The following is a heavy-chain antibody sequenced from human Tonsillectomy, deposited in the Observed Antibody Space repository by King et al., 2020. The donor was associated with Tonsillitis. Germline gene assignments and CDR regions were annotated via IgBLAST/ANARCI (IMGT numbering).Heavy chain of an antibody. V-gene: IGHV4-61*01. Sequence: VQLQESGPGLVKPSETLSLTCTVSGGSVSSGSYYWSWIRQPPGKGLEWIGYIYYSGSTHYNPSLKCRVTISVDTSKNQFSLKLSSVTAADTAVYYCAREIVVVPAAIYWFDPWGQGTLVTVSS. D-gene: IGHD2-2*01. J-gene: IGHJ5*02. CDR1: GGSVSSGSYY. CDR2: IYYSGST. CDR3: AREIVVVPAAIYWFDP.